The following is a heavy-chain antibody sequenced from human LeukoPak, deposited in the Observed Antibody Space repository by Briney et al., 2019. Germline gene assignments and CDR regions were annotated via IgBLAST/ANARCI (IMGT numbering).Heavy chain of an antibody. D-gene: IGHD1-26*01. Sequence: GGSLRLSCSASGFTFSSYAMRWVRQAPGKGLEYVSAISSNGGSTYYADSMKGRFTISRDNAKNTLYLQMSSLRVEDTAVSYCTRVGLTSGSYFSFDYWGQGTLVTVSS. CDR3: TRVGLTSGSYFSFDY. V-gene: IGHV3-64D*06. CDR2: ISSNGGST. CDR1: GFTFSSYA. J-gene: IGHJ4*02.